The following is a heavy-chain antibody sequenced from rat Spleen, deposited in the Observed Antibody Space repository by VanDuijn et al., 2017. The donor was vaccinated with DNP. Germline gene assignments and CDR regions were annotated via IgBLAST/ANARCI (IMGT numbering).Heavy chain of an antibody. J-gene: IGHJ2*01. D-gene: IGHD1-12*01. CDR1: GFTFSDYN. CDR2: ISYDGSST. Sequence: EVQLVESGGGLVQPGRSLKLSCAASGFTFSDYNMAWVRQAPKKGLEWVATISYDGSSTYYRDSVKGRFTISRDNAKSTLYLQMDSLRSEDTATYYCARSTIFDYWGQGVMVTVSS. CDR3: ARSTIFDY. V-gene: IGHV5-7*01.